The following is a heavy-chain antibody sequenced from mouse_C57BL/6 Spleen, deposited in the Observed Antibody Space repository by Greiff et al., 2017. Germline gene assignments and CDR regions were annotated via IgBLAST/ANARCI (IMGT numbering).Heavy chain of an antibody. CDR3: GMVAADYAVDG. J-gene: IGHJ4*01. Sequence: EVTLVESGTVLARPGASVKMSCKTSGYTFTSYWMHWVKQRPGQGLEWIGAIYPGNSDTSYDQKFKGKAKLIAVTSASTAYMALSSLTNEDAAVYCGGMVAADYAVDGWGQGASVAVSS. D-gene: IGHD2-3*01. CDR1: GYTFTSYW. V-gene: IGHV1-5*01. CDR2: IYPGNSDT.